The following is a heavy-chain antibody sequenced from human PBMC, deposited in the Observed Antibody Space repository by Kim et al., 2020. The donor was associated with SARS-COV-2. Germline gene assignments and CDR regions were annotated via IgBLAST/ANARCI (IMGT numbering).Heavy chain of an antibody. J-gene: IGHJ6*02. D-gene: IGHD2-21*02. V-gene: IGHV3-9*01. CDR1: RFTFDDYA. CDR3: VKDRISDWPGEGLDV. Sequence: GGSLRLSCVASRFTFDDYAMHWVRQVPGKGLEWVSGLSWNSGGIGYADSVKGRFTISRDNSKNSLYLQMDSLRAEDTALYYCVKDRISDWPGEGLDVWGQGTAVTVSS. CDR2: LSWNSGGI.